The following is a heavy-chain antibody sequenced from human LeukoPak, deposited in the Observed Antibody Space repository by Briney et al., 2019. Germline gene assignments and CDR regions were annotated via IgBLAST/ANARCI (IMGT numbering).Heavy chain of an antibody. Sequence: SETLSLTCTVSGYSISSSSYYWGWIRQPPGKGLEWIGSIYYSGNTYYNPSLKSRVTISVDTSKSHFSLKLSSVTAADTAVYYCARKTVDGFDPWGQGTLVTVSS. CDR3: ARKTVDGFDP. J-gene: IGHJ5*02. CDR1: GYSISSSSYY. V-gene: IGHV4-39*07. CDR2: IYYSGNT. D-gene: IGHD5-12*01.